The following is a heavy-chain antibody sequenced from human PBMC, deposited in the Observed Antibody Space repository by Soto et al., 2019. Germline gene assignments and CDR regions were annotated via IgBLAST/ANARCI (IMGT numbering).Heavy chain of an antibody. CDR3: ARDLGGSGSYPPYYYYMDV. CDR1: GGTFSSYT. CDR2: IIPILGIA. V-gene: IGHV1-69*04. Sequence: ASVKVSCKASGGTFSSYTISWVRQAPGQGLEWMGRIIPILGIANYAQKFQGRVTITADTSTSTAYMELSSLRSEDTAVYYCARDLGGSGSYPPYYYYMDVWGKGTTVTV. J-gene: IGHJ6*03. D-gene: IGHD3-10*01.